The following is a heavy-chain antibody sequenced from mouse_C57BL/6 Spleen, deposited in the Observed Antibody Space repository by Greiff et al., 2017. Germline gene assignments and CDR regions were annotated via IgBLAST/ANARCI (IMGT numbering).Heavy chain of an antibody. CDR3: ARSQDGFYLWAMDY. J-gene: IGHJ4*01. CDR2: IYPRSGNT. CDR1: GYTFTSYG. D-gene: IGHD2-3*01. V-gene: IGHV1-81*01. Sequence: VQLQQSGAELARPGASVKLSCKASGYTFTSYGISWVKQRTGQGLEWIGEIYPRSGNTYYNAKFKGKATLTADKSSNTSYMELRSLTSEDSAVYFCARSQDGFYLWAMDYWGQGTSVTVSS.